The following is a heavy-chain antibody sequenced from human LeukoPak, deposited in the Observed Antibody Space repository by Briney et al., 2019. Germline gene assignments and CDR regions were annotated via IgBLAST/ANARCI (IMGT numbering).Heavy chain of an antibody. V-gene: IGHV1-8*01. Sequence: GASVKVSCKASGYTFTSYDINWVRQATGQGLEWMGWMNPNSGNTGYAQKFQGRVTMTRNTSISTAYMELSSLRSEDTAVYYCARGSPRGGKNWFDPWGQGTLVTVSS. CDR2: MNPNSGNT. CDR3: ARGSPRGGKNWFDP. D-gene: IGHD3-16*01. CDR1: GYTFTSYD. J-gene: IGHJ5*02.